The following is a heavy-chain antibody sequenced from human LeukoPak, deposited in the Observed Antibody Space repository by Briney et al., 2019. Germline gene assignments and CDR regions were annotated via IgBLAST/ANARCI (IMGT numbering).Heavy chain of an antibody. CDR2: IHFSGAN. CDR1: GGSISSGSYY. Sequence: PSETLSLTCTVSGGSISSGSYYWGWIRHPPGKGLEWIGSIHFSGANYYNPSLKSRVTISVDTSKNQFSLTLSSLTAADTAVYYCARQDSSGWYGSFDYWGQGILVTVSS. CDR3: ARQDSSGWYGSFDY. D-gene: IGHD6-19*01. V-gene: IGHV4-39*01. J-gene: IGHJ4*02.